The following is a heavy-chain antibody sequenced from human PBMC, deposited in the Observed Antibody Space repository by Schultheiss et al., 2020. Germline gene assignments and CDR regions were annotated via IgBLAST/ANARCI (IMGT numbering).Heavy chain of an antibody. V-gene: IGHV3-21*05. CDR3: AKDSFSSGYLGDLYFDY. CDR1: GFTFSSYS. CDR2: ISSSSSYI. J-gene: IGHJ4*02. D-gene: IGHD3-22*01. Sequence: GGSLRLSCAASGFTFSSYSMNWVRQAPGKGLEWVSYISSSSSYIYYADSVKGRFTISRDNSKNTLYLQMDSLRAEDTAVYYCAKDSFSSGYLGDLYFDYWGKGNL.